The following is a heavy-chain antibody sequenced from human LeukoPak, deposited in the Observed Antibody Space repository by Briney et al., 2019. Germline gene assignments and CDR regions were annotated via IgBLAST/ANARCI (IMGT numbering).Heavy chain of an antibody. CDR2: INHSGST. CDR1: GGSFSGYY. CDR3: ARGTTIHYDFWSGYYEYYYYMDV. Sequence: PSETLSLTCAVYGGSFSGYYWSWIRQPPGKGLEWIGEINHSGSTNYNPSLKSRVTISVDTSKNQFSLKLSSVTAADTAVYYCARGTTIHYDFWSGYYEYYYYMDVWGKGTTATVSS. D-gene: IGHD3-3*01. J-gene: IGHJ6*03. V-gene: IGHV4-34*01.